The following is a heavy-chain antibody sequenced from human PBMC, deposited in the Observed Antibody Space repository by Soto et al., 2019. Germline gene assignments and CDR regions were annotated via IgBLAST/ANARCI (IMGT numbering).Heavy chain of an antibody. CDR1: GGSISSGDYY. CDR2: IYYSVST. J-gene: IGHJ4*02. Sequence: SETLSLTCTVSGGSISSGDYYWSWIRQPPGKGLEWIGYIYYSVSTSYNPSLKSRVSISVDTTKNQFSLKLSSVTAADTAVYYCARFEGTGNGYYIREYWGRGTMVSVSS. D-gene: IGHD3-3*01. V-gene: IGHV4-30-4*01. CDR3: ARFEGTGNGYYIREY.